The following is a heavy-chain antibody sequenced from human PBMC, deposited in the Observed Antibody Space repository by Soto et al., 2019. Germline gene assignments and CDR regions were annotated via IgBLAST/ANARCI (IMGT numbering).Heavy chain of an antibody. D-gene: IGHD2-21*02. CDR2: ISWKSGNL. V-gene: IGHV3-9*01. CDR1: GFTFEDYA. CDR3: TKDRSDNYFNYMDV. J-gene: IGHJ6*03. Sequence: EVQLVESGGGLVQPGWSLRLSCAASGFTFEDYAMHWVRQAPGKGLEWVSGISWKSGNLGYADSVKGRFTISRDNAKNSLFLQMNSLRADDTAFYYCTKDRSDNYFNYMDVWGKGTTVTVSS.